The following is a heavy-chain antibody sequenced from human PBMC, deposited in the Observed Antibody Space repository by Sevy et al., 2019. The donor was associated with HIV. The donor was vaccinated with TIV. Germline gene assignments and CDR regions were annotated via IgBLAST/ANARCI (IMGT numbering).Heavy chain of an antibody. J-gene: IGHJ6*02. D-gene: IGHD2-8*01. V-gene: IGHV3-11*01. CDR3: TKGVAMDV. CDR2: VSGRGTTTTTK. CDR1: GFPFSDYY. Sequence: GGSLRLSCAASGFPFSDYYMSWVRQAPGKVLEWIAHVSGRGTTTTTKYYADSVEARFTISRDNTKRSVYLQMDSLGVDDSAVYYCTKGVAMDVWGQGTTVTVSS.